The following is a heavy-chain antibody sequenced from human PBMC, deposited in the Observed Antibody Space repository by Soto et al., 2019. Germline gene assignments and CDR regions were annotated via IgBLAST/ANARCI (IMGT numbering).Heavy chain of an antibody. CDR2: ISSSTSYI. V-gene: IGHV3-21*01. CDR1: GFTFSSYN. D-gene: IGHD3-22*01. J-gene: IGHJ6*02. Sequence: PGGSLRLSCAASGFTFSSYNMNWVRQAPGKGLEWVSSISSSTSYIYSADSVKGRFTISRDNAKNSLYLQMNSLRAEDTAVYYCARDPNYYDSSGYPYYYYGMDVWGQGTTVTVSS. CDR3: ARDPNYYDSSGYPYYYYGMDV.